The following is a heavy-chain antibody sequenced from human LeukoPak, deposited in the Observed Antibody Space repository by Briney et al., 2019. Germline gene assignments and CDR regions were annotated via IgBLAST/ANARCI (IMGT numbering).Heavy chain of an antibody. J-gene: IGHJ4*02. CDR3: AREYDSSGTYFDY. CDR2: IIPMLGKP. CDR1: GGTFSSYG. V-gene: IGHV1-69*04. D-gene: IGHD3-22*01. Sequence: SVKVSCKASGGTFSSYGISWVRQAPGQGLEWMGRIIPMLGKPNYAQKFQGRVTITADKSSNTAYMELSSLTSEDTAVYYCAREYDSSGTYFDYWGQGTLVPVSS.